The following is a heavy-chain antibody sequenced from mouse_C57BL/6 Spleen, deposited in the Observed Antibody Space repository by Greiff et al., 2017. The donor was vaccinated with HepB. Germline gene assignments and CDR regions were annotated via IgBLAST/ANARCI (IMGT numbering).Heavy chain of an antibody. D-gene: IGHD2-1*01. CDR2: IYPGDGDT. Sequence: QVQLKESGAELVKPGASVKISCKASGYAFSSYWMNWVKQRPGKGLEGIGQIYPGDGDTNYNGKFKGKATLTADKSSSTAYMQLSSLTSEDSAVYFCARSDYGNGFAYWGQGTLVTVSA. V-gene: IGHV1-80*01. CDR1: GYAFSSYW. J-gene: IGHJ3*01. CDR3: ARSDYGNGFAY.